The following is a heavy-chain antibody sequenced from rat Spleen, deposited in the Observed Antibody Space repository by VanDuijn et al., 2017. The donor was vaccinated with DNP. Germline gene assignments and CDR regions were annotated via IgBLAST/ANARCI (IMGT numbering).Heavy chain of an antibody. J-gene: IGHJ3*01. CDR3: ARASLAY. V-gene: IGHV2S12*01. CDR2: ISSGGST. CDR1: GLSLASFG. D-gene: IGHD1-12*01. Sequence: QVQLKESGPGLVQPSQTLSLTCTVSGLSLASFGVSWVRQPPGKGLEWIAAISSGGSTYYNSALKSRLSISRDTSKSQVFLKMNSLQTEDTAMYFCARASLAYWGQGTLVTVSS.